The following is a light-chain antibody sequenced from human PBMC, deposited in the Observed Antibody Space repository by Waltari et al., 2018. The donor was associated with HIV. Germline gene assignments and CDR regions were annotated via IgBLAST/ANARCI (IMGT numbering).Light chain of an antibody. CDR2: GNS. CDR3: QSYDSSLSGWV. V-gene: IGLV1-40*01. Sequence: QSVLTHPPSVSGAPGQRVTFPRTGRSPHIGAGYAGHWYQQLPVTAPKLLIYGNSNRPSGVPDRFSGSKSGTSASLAITGLQAEDEADYYCQSYDSSLSGWVFGGGTKLTVL. CDR1: SPHIGAGYA. J-gene: IGLJ3*02.